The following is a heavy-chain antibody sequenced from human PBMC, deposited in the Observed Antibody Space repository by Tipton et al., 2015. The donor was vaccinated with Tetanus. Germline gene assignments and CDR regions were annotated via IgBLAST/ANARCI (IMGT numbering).Heavy chain of an antibody. J-gene: IGHJ6*02. CDR3: ARDRGDYIYYGMDV. CDR2: IDPNSGDT. CDR1: GYTFTGYY. D-gene: IGHD3-22*01. Sequence: QLVQSGAELKKPGASVKVSCTASGYTFTGYYMYWVRQVPGQGLEWVGWIDPNSGDTIYAQNFQGRVTMTRDTSISTVYMELSRLRSDDTAVYYCARDRGDYIYYGMDVWGPGTTVTVSS. V-gene: IGHV1-2*02.